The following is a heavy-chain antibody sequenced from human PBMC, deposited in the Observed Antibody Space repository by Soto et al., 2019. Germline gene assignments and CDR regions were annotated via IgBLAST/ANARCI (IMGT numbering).Heavy chain of an antibody. J-gene: IGHJ5*02. CDR1: CYAFTSYG. D-gene: IGHD2-2*01. CDR3: ARMGTGYCSSTSCYGVNWFDP. CDR2: ISAYNGNT. V-gene: IGHV1-18*04. Sequence: ASVKVSCKASCYAFTSYGISWGGQAPGEGLEWMGWISAYNGNTNYAQKLQGRVTMTTDTYTSTAYMELRRLRSDDTAVYYCARMGTGYCSSTSCYGVNWFDPWG.